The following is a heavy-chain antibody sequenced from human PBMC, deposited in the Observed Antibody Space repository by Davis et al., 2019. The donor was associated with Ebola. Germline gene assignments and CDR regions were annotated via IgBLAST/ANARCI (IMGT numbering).Heavy chain of an antibody. V-gene: IGHV4-59*01. CDR2: IYYSGST. CDR3: AGTMVQGVIYFDWFDP. CDR1: GGSISSYY. J-gene: IGHJ5*02. Sequence: MPSETLSLTCTVSGGSISSYYWSWIRQPPGKGLEWIGYIYYSGSTNYNPSLKSRVTISVDTSKNQFSLKLSSVTAADTAVYYCAGTMVQGVIYFDWFDPWGQGTLVTVSS. D-gene: IGHD3-10*01.